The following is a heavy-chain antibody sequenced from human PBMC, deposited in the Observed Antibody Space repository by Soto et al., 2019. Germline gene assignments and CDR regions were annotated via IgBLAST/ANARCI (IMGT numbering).Heavy chain of an antibody. CDR1: GFTFSSNA. CDR3: AKDSLKNVYGDYLDY. V-gene: IGHV3-23*01. D-gene: IGHD4-17*01. CDR2: ISGSGGST. J-gene: IGHJ4*02. Sequence: EVQLLESWGGSVQPGGSLRLSCAASGFTFSSNAMSWVRQAPGKGLEWVSAISGSGGSTYYADSVKCRFTISRDNSKYTLYLHMNSLRAEDTAVYYCAKDSLKNVYGDYLDYWGQGTLVTVSS.